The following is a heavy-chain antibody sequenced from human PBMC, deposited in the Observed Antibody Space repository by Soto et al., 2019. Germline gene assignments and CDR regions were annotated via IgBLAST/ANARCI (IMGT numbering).Heavy chain of an antibody. Sequence: GGTLRLSCAASGLTFSSYWMHWVRQAPGKGLVWVSRINSDGSSTSYADSVKGRFTISRDNAKNTLYLQMNILRAEDTAVYYCAIRASYYASSSYFDYWGQGT. CDR1: GLTFSSYW. J-gene: IGHJ4*02. D-gene: IGHD3-22*01. CDR3: AIRASYYASSSYFDY. CDR2: INSDGSST. V-gene: IGHV3-74*01.